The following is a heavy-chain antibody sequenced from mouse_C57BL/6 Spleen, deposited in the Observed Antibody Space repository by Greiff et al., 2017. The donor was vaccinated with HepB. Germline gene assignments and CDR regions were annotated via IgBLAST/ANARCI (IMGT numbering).Heavy chain of an antibody. D-gene: IGHD2-3*01. Sequence: EVMLVESGGGLVKPGGSLKLSCAASGFTFSDYGMHWVRQAPEKGLEWVAYISSGSSTIYYADTVKGRFTISRDNAKNTLFLQMTSLRSEDTAMYYCARLDGYRYFDVWGTGTTVTVSS. CDR3: ARLDGYRYFDV. CDR2: ISSGSSTI. CDR1: GFTFSDYG. V-gene: IGHV5-17*01. J-gene: IGHJ1*03.